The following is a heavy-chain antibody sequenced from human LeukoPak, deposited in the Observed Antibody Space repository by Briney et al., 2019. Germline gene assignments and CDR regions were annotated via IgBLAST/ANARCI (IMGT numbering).Heavy chain of an antibody. V-gene: IGHV3-9*01. CDR3: AKDMGRYYYYMDV. J-gene: IGHJ6*03. CDR2: ISWNSGSI. CDR1: GFTFDDYA. Sequence: PGRSLRLSCAASGFTFDDYAMHWVRQAPGKGLEWVSGISWNSGSIGYADSVKGRFTISRDNAKNSLYLQMNSLRAEGTALYYCAKDMGRYYYYMDVWGKGTTVTVSS.